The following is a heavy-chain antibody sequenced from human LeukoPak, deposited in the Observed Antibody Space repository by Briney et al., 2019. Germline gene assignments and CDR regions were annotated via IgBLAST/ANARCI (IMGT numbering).Heavy chain of an antibody. Sequence: GGSLRLSCAASGFFFSTSGMHWVRQAPGERLEWVAILPYDGNNEYYADSVKRRFTASRDNCKNTLYLQMNSLRSEDTAVYYCAKDGLYCTGGSCYNLLNSWGQGTLVIVSS. J-gene: IGHJ4*02. CDR3: AKDGLYCTGGSCYNLLNS. CDR1: GFFFSTSG. CDR2: LPYDGNNE. D-gene: IGHD2-15*01. V-gene: IGHV3-30*18.